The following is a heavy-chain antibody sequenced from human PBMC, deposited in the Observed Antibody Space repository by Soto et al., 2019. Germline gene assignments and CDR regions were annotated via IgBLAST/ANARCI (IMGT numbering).Heavy chain of an antibody. CDR3: ARSGAAGGTGYYYQYSGMDV. J-gene: IGHJ6*02. Sequence: QVHLVQSGAEVKKPGASVKVSCKASGYTFTGYYMHWERQAPGQGLEWMGWINPNSGGTNYAQKFQGWVTMTRDTSISAAYMELSRLRSDDTAVYYCARSGAAGGTGYYYQYSGMDVWGQGTTVTVSS. D-gene: IGHD6-13*01. V-gene: IGHV1-2*04. CDR1: GYTFTGYY. CDR2: INPNSGGT.